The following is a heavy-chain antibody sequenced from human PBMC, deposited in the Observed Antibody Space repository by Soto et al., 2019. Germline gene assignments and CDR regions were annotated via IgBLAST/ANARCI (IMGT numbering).Heavy chain of an antibody. J-gene: IGHJ6*02. V-gene: IGHV4-39*01. CDR3: ARTGYSSSWYSPRPRYMDV. Sequence: SETLSLTCTVSGGSISSSSYYWGWIRQPPGKGLEWIGSIYYSGSTYYNPSLKSRVTISVDTSKNQFSLKLSSVTAADTAVYYCARTGYSSSWYSPRPRYMDVWGQGTTVTVSS. CDR2: IYYSGST. D-gene: IGHD6-13*01. CDR1: GGSISSSSYY.